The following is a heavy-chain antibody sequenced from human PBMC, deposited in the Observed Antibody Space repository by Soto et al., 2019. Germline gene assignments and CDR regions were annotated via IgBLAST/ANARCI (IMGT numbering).Heavy chain of an antibody. CDR3: ARDLVHIVVVTARRYYGMDV. CDR1: GFTFSSYS. Sequence: EVQLVESGGGLVKPGGSLRLSCAASGFTFSSYSMNWVRQAPGKGLEWVSSISSSSSYIYYADSVKGRFTISRDNAKNSLYLQMNSLRAEDTAVYYCARDLVHIVVVTARRYYGMDVW. CDR2: ISSSSSYI. V-gene: IGHV3-21*01. D-gene: IGHD2-21*02. J-gene: IGHJ6*01.